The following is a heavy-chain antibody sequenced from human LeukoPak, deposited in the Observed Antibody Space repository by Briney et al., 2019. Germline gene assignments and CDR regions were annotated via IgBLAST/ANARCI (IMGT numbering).Heavy chain of an antibody. CDR1: GGSISSSNW. CDR2: IYHSGST. V-gene: IGHV4-4*02. Sequence: SETLSLTCAVSGGSISSSNWWSWVRQPPGKGRGGIGEIYHSGSTNYNPSLKSRVTISVDKSKNQFSLKLSSVTAADTAVYYCARGGDYANDAFDIWGQGTMVTVSS. D-gene: IGHD4-17*01. CDR3: ARGGDYANDAFDI. J-gene: IGHJ3*02.